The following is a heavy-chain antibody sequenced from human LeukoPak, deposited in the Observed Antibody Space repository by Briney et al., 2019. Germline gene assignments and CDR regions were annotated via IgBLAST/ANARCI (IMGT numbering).Heavy chain of an antibody. CDR3: ARVREYYFDY. V-gene: IGHV4-30-4*08. J-gene: IGHJ4*02. D-gene: IGHD2/OR15-2a*01. Sequence: RPSQTLSLTCTVSGGSISSGDYYWRWIRQPPGKGLEWIGYIYYSGITYYNPSLKSRVTISVDTSKNQFSLKLSPVTAADTTVYYCARVREYYFDYWGQGTLVTVSS. CDR2: IYYSGIT. CDR1: GGSISSGDYY.